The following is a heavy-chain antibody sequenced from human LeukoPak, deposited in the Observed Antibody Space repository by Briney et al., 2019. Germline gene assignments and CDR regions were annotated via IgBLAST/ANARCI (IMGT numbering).Heavy chain of an antibody. V-gene: IGHV3-74*01. Sequence: HPGGSLRLSCAASGLTFSSHWMHWVRQAPGKGLVWVSRITNDGSSTTYADSVKGRFTISRDNAKNMLYLQVNSLRAEDTAVYYCARGSTYYDSSGQVPFDYWGQGTLVTVSS. CDR3: ARGSTYYDSSGQVPFDY. J-gene: IGHJ4*02. D-gene: IGHD3-22*01. CDR2: ITNDGSST. CDR1: GLTFSSHW.